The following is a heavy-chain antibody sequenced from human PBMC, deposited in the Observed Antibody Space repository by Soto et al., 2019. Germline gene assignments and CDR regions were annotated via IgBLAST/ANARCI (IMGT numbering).Heavy chain of an antibody. CDR1: GYTFTSYG. Sequence: QIQLVQSGAEVKKPGASVKVYCKASGYTFTSYGISWVRQSPGQGLEWMGWSSSYNGNTNYEESLQGRVTMTTDTSTSTAYREQRRLRCDDTSVYYCASEQQVRLCAYYGMDVWGQWTTVTVSS. J-gene: IGHJ6*02. CDR3: ASEQQVRLCAYYGMDV. D-gene: IGHD6-13*01. V-gene: IGHV1-18*01. CDR2: SSSYNGNT.